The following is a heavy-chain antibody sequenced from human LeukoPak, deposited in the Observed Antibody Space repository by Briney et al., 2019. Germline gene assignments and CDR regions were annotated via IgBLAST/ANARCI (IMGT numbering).Heavy chain of an antibody. J-gene: IGHJ4*02. Sequence: GGSLRLSCAASGFTFSDYSMNWVRQAPGKGLEWVSSISSSSSYIYYADSVKGRFTISRDNANNSLYLQMNSLRAEDTALYHCARGNSYDGPYYFDYWGQGTLVTVSS. CDR2: ISSSSSYI. CDR3: ARGNSYDGPYYFDY. CDR1: GFTFSDYS. V-gene: IGHV3-21*04. D-gene: IGHD5-18*01.